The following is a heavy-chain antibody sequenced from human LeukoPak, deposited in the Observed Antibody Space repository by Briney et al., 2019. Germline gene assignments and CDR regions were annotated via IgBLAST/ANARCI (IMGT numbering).Heavy chain of an antibody. D-gene: IGHD5-12*01. CDR3: AKRGEYSGYDP. V-gene: IGHV3-23*01. J-gene: IGHJ5*02. Sequence: GGSLRLSCAASGFTFSSYGMSWVRQAPGKGLEWVSAISGSGGSTYYADSVKGRFTISRDNSKNTLYLQMNSLRPEDTAVYYCAKRGEYSGYDPWGQGTLVTVSS. CDR2: ISGSGGST. CDR1: GFTFSSYG.